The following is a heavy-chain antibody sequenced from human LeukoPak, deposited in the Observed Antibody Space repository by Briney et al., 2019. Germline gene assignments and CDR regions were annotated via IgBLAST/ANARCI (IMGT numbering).Heavy chain of an antibody. D-gene: IGHD1-26*01. CDR2: ISAYNGNT. CDR3: ARAVGATRDSIFDY. Sequence: GASVRVSCKASGYTFTSYGISWVRQAPGQGLEWMGWISAYNGNTNYAQKLQGRVTMTTDTSTSTAYMELRSLRSEDTAVYYCARAVGATRDSIFDYWGQGTLVTVSS. V-gene: IGHV1-18*01. J-gene: IGHJ4*02. CDR1: GYTFTSYG.